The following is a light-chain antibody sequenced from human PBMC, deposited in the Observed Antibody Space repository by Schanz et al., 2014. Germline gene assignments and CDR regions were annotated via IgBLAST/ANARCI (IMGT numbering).Light chain of an antibody. Sequence: EIVMTQSPATLSVSPGERATLSCRASQTIGITLAWYQQKPGQAPRLLIYGAFNRATGIPNRFSGSGSGTDFTLTISSLEPEDSAVYYCQHRSNWPLTFGGGTKVGIK. V-gene: IGKV3D-11*03. CDR3: QHRSNWPLT. CDR2: GAF. J-gene: IGKJ4*01. CDR1: QTIGIT.